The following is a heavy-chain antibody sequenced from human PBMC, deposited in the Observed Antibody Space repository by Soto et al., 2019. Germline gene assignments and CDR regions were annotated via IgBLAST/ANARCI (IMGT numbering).Heavy chain of an antibody. D-gene: IGHD6-19*01. Sequence: SETLSLTCTVSGGSISSYYWSWIRQHPGKGLEWIGYIYYSGSTYYNPSLKSRVTISVDTSKNQFSLKLSSVTAADTAVYYCARLAVAGSNFDYWGQGTLVTVSS. CDR2: IYYSGST. J-gene: IGHJ4*02. CDR1: GGSISSYY. CDR3: ARLAVAGSNFDY. V-gene: IGHV4-59*06.